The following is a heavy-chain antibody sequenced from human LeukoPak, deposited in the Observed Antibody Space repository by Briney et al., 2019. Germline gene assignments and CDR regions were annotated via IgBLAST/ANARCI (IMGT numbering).Heavy chain of an antibody. J-gene: IGHJ4*02. D-gene: IGHD1-26*01. CDR1: GFTFSTYA. CDR2: MSSGGTYI. CDR3: ARGRPTGSSRRFIVQ. Sequence: GGSLRLSCAASGFTFSTYAMTWVRQAPGKGLEWVSSMSSGGTYIYYADSVRGRFTISRDNAKDSLFPLMNSLRVEDTAVYYCARGRPTGSSRRFIVQWGQGTLVSVSS. V-gene: IGHV3-21*06.